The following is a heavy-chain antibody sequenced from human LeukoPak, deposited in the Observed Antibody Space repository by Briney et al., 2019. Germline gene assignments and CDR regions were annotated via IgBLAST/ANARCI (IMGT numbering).Heavy chain of an antibody. Sequence: GGSLRLACAASGFTFSDYYMSWIRQAPGKGLEWVSDISSSGRTIYYADSVKGRFTISRDNAKNSLYLQMNSLRAEDTAVYYCAELAITMIGGVWGKGTTVTISS. J-gene: IGHJ6*04. V-gene: IGHV3-11*04. CDR3: AELAITMIGGV. CDR2: ISSSGRTI. CDR1: GFTFSDYY. D-gene: IGHD3-10*02.